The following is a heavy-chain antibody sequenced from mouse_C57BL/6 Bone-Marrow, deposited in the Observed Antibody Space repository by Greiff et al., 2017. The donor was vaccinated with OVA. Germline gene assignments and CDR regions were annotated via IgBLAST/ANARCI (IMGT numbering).Heavy chain of an antibody. J-gene: IGHJ3*01. Sequence: QVQLQQPGAELVKPGASVKLSCKASGYTFTSYWMHWVKQRPGQGLEWIGMIHPNSGSTNYNEKFKSKATLTVDKSSSTAYMQHSSLTSEDSAVNYCARGGWGGGLAYWGQGTLVTVSA. CDR2: IHPNSGST. CDR1: GYTFTSYW. V-gene: IGHV1-64*01. D-gene: IGHD1-1*02. CDR3: ARGGWGGGLAY.